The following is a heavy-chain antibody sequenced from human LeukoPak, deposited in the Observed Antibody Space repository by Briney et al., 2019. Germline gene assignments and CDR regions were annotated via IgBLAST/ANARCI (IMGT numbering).Heavy chain of an antibody. CDR3: ATMGYCTSISCPYYFDY. CDR1: GGSFSGYY. J-gene: IGHJ4*02. Sequence: PSETLSLTCAVYGGSFSGYYWGWIRQPPGKGLEWIGSIYHSGSIYYNPSLKSRVTISIDTSKNQSSLKLSSVTAADTAVYYYATMGYCTSISCPYYFDYWGQGTLVTVSS. D-gene: IGHD2-2*01. CDR2: IYHSGSI. V-gene: IGHV4-38-2*01.